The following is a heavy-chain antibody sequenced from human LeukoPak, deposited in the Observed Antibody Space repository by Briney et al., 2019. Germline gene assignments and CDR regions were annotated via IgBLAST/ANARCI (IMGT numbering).Heavy chain of an antibody. Sequence: SQTLSLTRTVSGGSISSGGYYWSWIRQHPGKGLEWIGYIYYSGSTYYNPSLKSRVTISVDTSKNQFSLKLSSVTAADTAVYYCARGSEDYVARTRFDYWGQGTLVTVSS. D-gene: IGHD4-17*01. CDR1: GGSISSGGYY. CDR3: ARGSEDYVARTRFDY. J-gene: IGHJ4*02. CDR2: IYYSGST. V-gene: IGHV4-31*03.